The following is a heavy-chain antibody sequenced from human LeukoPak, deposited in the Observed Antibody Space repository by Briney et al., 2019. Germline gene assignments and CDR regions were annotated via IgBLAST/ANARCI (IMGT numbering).Heavy chain of an antibody. V-gene: IGHV1-8*01. CDR2: MNPNSGNT. CDR1: GYTFTSYD. Sequence: GASVKVSCKASGYTFTSYDINWVRQATGQGLEWMGWMNPNSGNTGYAQKFQGRVTMTRNTSISTAYMELSSLRSEDTAVYYCARGRRNTYYYGSGSHYNYGGGYWGQGTLVTVSS. J-gene: IGHJ4*02. CDR3: ARGRRNTYYYGSGSHYNYGGGY. D-gene: IGHD3-10*01.